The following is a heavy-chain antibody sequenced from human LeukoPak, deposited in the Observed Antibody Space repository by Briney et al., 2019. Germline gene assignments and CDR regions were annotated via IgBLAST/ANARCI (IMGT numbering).Heavy chain of an antibody. CDR2: IWYVGSNK. Sequence: GRSLRLSCAASGFTFSCYGMLWVRQAPGKGLEGVAVIWYVGSNKYYADSVKGRFTISRDNSKNTLYLQMNSLRAEDTAVYYCARFRGGAGTSPFVYWGQRTLVTVSS. J-gene: IGHJ4*02. CDR3: ARFRGGAGTSPFVY. CDR1: GFTFSCYG. D-gene: IGHD3-10*01. V-gene: IGHV3-33*08.